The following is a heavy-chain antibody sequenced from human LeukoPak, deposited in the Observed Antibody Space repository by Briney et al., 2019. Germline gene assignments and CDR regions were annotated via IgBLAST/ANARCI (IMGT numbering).Heavy chain of an antibody. D-gene: IGHD6-19*01. J-gene: IGHJ4*02. CDR3: ASSGWYSDFDY. CDR2: ISGSGGST. V-gene: IGHV3-23*01. Sequence: PGGSLRLSCAASGFTFSSYAMSWVRQAPGKGLEWVSAISGSGGSTYYADCVTGRFTISRDNSKTTLYLQMNRLRAEDTAVYYCASSGWYSDFDYWGQGTLVTVSS. CDR1: GFTFSSYA.